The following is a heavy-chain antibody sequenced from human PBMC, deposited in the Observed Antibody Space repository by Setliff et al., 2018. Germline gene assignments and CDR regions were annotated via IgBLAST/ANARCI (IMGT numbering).Heavy chain of an antibody. CDR3: ARDSLHKLLWVTESSDGVDV. V-gene: IGHV3-11*04. J-gene: IGHJ6*02. Sequence: GGSLRLSCTASGLSYSNYWVSWVRQAPGKGLEWISYISGSGGIIKYADSVKGRFTISRDNAKKSLYLQMNIVRAEDTAVYYCARDSLHKLLWVTESSDGVDVWGQGTTVTVSS. CDR1: GLSYSNYW. CDR2: ISGSGGII. D-gene: IGHD3-10*01.